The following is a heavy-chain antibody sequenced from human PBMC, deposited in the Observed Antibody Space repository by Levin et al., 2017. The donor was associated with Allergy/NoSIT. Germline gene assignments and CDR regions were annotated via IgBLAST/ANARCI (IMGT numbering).Heavy chain of an antibody. V-gene: IGHV1-18*01. CDR2: ISTHNGNT. Sequence: GESLKISCKASGYTFKNYGISWVRQAPGQGLEWMGWISTHNGNTNYAQSFQGRVSMTTDTSTSTADMELRSLISDDTAVYYCARFVVTPVSYFYMDVWGKGTTVTVSS. CDR1: GYTFKNYG. CDR3: ARFVVTPVSYFYMDV. D-gene: IGHD2-2*01. J-gene: IGHJ6*03.